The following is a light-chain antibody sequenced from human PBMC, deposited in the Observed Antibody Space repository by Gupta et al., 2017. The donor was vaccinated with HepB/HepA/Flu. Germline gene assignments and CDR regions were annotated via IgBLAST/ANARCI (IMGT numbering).Light chain of an antibody. Sequence: DIVMTQSPNSLAVSLGERATIHFKSIQSVLDSSSNRKYLAWYQQKPRRPPSLLIYWASIREFGVPDRFSGSGSETDFTLAISSRQAEDVAVYFCQQDYSFPYTFGQGTKVEIK. V-gene: IGKV4-1*01. CDR3: QQDYSFPYT. CDR2: WAS. J-gene: IGKJ2*01. CDR1: QSVLDSSSNRKY.